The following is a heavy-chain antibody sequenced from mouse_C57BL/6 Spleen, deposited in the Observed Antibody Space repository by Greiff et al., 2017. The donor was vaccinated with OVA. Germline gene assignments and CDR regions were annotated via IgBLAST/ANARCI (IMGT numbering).Heavy chain of an antibody. V-gene: IGHV5-4*01. D-gene: IGHD2-10*01. J-gene: IGHJ3*01. CDR3: ARDPYYCNPAWFAY. CDR1: GFTFSSYA. Sequence: EVKVVESGGGLVKPGGSLKLSCAASGFTFSSYAMSWVRQTPEKRLEWVATISDGGSYTYYPDNVKGRFTISRDNAKNNLYLQMSHMKSDDTAMYYCARDPYYCNPAWFAYWGQGTLVTVSA. CDR2: ISDGGSYT.